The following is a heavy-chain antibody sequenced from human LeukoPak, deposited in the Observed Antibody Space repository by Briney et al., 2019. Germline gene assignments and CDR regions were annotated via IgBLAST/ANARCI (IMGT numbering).Heavy chain of an antibody. V-gene: IGHV4-39*01. CDR3: ARLDVDSSGWETVDY. J-gene: IGHJ4*02. D-gene: IGHD6-19*01. Sequence: SETLSLTCTVSGGSISSSSYCWGWIRQPPGKGLVWIGNIYYSGSPYSHPSLKSRVTISVDTSKNQFSLNLSSVTAADTAVYYCARLDVDSSGWETVDYWGQGTLVSVSS. CDR2: IYYSGSP. CDR1: GGSISSSSYC.